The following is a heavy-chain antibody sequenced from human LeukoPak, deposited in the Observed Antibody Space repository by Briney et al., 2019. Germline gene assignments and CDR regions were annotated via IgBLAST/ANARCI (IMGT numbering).Heavy chain of an antibody. CDR1: GFTVSSNY. D-gene: IGHD3-3*01. V-gene: IGHV3-48*01. CDR3: ARDVAQIPPYDFWSGYYLVY. Sequence: PGGSLRLSCAASGFTVSSNYMSWVRQAPGKGLEWVSYISSSSSTIYYADSVKGRFTISRDNAKNSLYLQMNSLRAEDTAVYYCARDVAQIPPYDFWSGYYLVYWGQGTLVTVSS. J-gene: IGHJ4*02. CDR2: ISSSSSTI.